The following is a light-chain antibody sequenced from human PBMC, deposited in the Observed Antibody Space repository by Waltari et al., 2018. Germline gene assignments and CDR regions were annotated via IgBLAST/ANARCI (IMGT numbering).Light chain of an antibody. CDR1: TSDVGSYDL. Sequence: QSALTQPASVSGTPGQSITCSCSGTTSDVGSYDLSSWYQQHPGEAPKLLICEVFKRPPDTSSRFSGAKSGSTASLTISGLQPEDEADYYCCSYAGRGTYVFGSGTKVTVL. CDR3: CSYAGRGTYV. J-gene: IGLJ1*01. CDR2: EVF. V-gene: IGLV2-23*02.